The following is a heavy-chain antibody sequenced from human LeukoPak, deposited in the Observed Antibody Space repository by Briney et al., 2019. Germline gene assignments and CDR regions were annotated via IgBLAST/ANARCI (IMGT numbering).Heavy chain of an antibody. V-gene: IGHV3-53*01. CDR2: LYKNAIT. J-gene: IGHJ6*03. Sequence: GGSLRLSCAASGFTVSSNYMTWVRQAPGKGLEWVSVLYKNAITYYAETVKGRFTISRDNSKNTQYLQMNSLRAEDTGVYYCAKVGENSGWTPYEGNYYYYMDVWGKGTTVTISS. CDR1: GFTVSSNY. D-gene: IGHD6-19*01. CDR3: AKVGENSGWTPYEGNYYYYMDV.